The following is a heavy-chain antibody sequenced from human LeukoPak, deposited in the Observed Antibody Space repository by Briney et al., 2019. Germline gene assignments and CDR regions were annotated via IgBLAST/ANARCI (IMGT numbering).Heavy chain of an antibody. CDR1: GFTFSSYD. V-gene: IGHV3-13*01. D-gene: IGHD5-18*01. Sequence: PGGSLRLSCAASGFTFSSYDMHWVRQATGKGLEWVSAIGTAGDTYYPGSVKGRFTISRENAKNSLYLQMNSLRAGDTAVYYCARDGREYRLTNVDYWGQGTLVTVSS. J-gene: IGHJ4*02. CDR2: IGTAGDT. CDR3: ARDGREYRLTNVDY.